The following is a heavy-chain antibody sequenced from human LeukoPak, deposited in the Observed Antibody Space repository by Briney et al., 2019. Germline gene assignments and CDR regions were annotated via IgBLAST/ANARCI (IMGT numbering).Heavy chain of an antibody. J-gene: IGHJ4*02. CDR3: ATGIGYCSGGSCYQKYYFDY. V-gene: IGHV1-69*06. Sequence: ASVKLSCKASGGTFSSYAISWVRQAPGQGLEWMGGIIPIFGTANYAQKFQGRVTITADKSTSTAYMEVSSLRSEDTAVYYCATGIGYCSGGSCYQKYYFDYWGQGTLVTVSS. D-gene: IGHD2-15*01. CDR2: IIPIFGTA. CDR1: GGTFSSYA.